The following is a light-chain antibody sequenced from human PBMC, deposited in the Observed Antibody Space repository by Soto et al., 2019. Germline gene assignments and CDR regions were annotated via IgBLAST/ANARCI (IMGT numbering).Light chain of an antibody. CDR1: QSISSY. J-gene: IGKJ4*01. Sequence: DIQMTQSPSSLSASVGDRVTITCRASQSISSYLNWYQQKPGKAPKLLIYAASSLQSGVPSRFSGCGSGTDFTLTIRSLQPEDFATYYWQQSYRTPVTLTFGGGTKVEIK. V-gene: IGKV1-39*01. CDR2: AAS. CDR3: QQSYRTPVTLT.